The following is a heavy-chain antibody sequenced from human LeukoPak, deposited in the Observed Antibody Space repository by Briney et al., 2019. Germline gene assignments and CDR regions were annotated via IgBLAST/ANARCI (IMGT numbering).Heavy chain of an antibody. CDR2: IYAGGST. CDR1: GFTLSSNY. V-gene: IGHV3-53*01. Sequence: GGSLRLSCAASGFTLSSNYMTWVRQAPGKGLEWVSVIYAGGSTYYADSVKGRFTISRDNSKNTLYLLMNNLRAEGTAVYYCARAQRGDYMDVWGKGTTVTISS. D-gene: IGHD6-25*01. CDR3: ARAQRGDYMDV. J-gene: IGHJ6*03.